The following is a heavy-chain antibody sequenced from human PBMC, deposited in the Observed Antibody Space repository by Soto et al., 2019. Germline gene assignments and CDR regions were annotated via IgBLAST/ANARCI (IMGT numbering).Heavy chain of an antibody. J-gene: IGHJ5*02. CDR3: ARGIADNWLDP. CDR1: GGTFSSYT. CDR2: IIPILGIA. D-gene: IGHD6-13*01. Sequence: QVQLVQSGAAVKKPGSSVKVSCKASGGTFSSYTISWVRQAPGQGLEWMGRIIPILGIANYAQKFQGRVTIPADKSTSTAYIELSSLRSEDTAVYYCARGIADNWLDPWGQGTLVPVSS. V-gene: IGHV1-69*02.